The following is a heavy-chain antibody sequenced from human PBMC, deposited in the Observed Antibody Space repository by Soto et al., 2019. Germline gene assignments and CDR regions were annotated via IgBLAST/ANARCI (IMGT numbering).Heavy chain of an antibody. J-gene: IGHJ4*02. V-gene: IGHV1-69*01. CDR1: GGIFSDYA. Sequence: QVQLVQSGAEVRRPGSSVKVSCKTSGGIFSDYALSWVRQAPGQGLELMGRIIPIFVTTIYAQKFHGRVTITADEPTSTAFMELSSLRSEDTAVYYCARQMNRGVIFDYWGQGTLVTVSS. CDR2: IIPIFVTT. D-gene: IGHD3-10*01. CDR3: ARQMNRGVIFDY.